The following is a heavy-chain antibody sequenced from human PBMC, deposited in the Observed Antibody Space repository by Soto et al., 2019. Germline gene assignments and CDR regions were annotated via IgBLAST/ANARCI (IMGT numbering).Heavy chain of an antibody. CDR2: INIDGSRT. D-gene: IGHD3-10*01. CDR3: ARGGRSGSSQSYFDS. V-gene: IGHV3-74*01. J-gene: IGHJ4*02. CDR1: GFTFSSYW. Sequence: EVQLVESGGGLVQPGGSLRLSCAASGFTFSSYWMHWVRQAPGKGLVWVSRINIDGSRTTYADSVKGRFTISRDNAKNTLYLQMNSLRAEDTAVYYCARGGRSGSSQSYFDSWGQGTLVTVSS.